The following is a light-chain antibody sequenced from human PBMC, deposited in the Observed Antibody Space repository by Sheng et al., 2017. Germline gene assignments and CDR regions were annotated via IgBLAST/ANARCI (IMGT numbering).Light chain of an antibody. V-gene: IGKV1-5*03. CDR1: QSISSW. Sequence: DIQMTQSPSTLSASVGDRVTITCRASQSISSWLAWYQQKPGKAPKVLIYKASSLESGVPSRFSGSGSGTEFTLTISSLQPDDFATYYCQEYKSDLYTFGQGTKLEIK. CDR2: KAS. J-gene: IGKJ2*01. CDR3: QEYKSDLYT.